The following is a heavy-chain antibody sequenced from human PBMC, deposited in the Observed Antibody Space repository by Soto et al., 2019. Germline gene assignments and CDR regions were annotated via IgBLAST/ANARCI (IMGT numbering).Heavy chain of an antibody. Sequence: EEQLVESGGGLVQPGGSLRLSCVASGFILSGYDMHWVRQATGEGLEWVSAIGTAGDQYYSGSVKGRFTICRGNAENSAFLQMTDLRLGDPAVDDCARACYDSSGYYFYAMDVWGPGTTVSVSS. CDR2: IGTAGDQ. V-gene: IGHV3-13*05. D-gene: IGHD3-22*01. CDR3: ARACYDSSGYYFYAMDV. CDR1: GFILSGYD. J-gene: IGHJ6*02.